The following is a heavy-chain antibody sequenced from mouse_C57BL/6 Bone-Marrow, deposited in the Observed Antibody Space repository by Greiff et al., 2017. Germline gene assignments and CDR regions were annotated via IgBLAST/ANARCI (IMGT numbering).Heavy chain of an antibody. CDR2: IYPGSGNT. V-gene: IGHV1-76*01. D-gene: IGHD1-1*01. J-gene: IGHJ2*01. Sequence: VQLQQSGAELVRPGASVKLSCKASGYTFTDYYINWVKQRPGQGLEWIARIYPGSGNTYYNEKFKGKATLSAEKSSSTAYMQLSSLTSEDSAVYFCARGAYGSSCDFDSWGQGTTRAVSS. CDR3: ARGAYGSSCDFDS. CDR1: GYTFTDYY.